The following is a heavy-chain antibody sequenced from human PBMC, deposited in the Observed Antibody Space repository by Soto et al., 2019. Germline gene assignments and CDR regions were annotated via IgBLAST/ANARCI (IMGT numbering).Heavy chain of an antibody. D-gene: IGHD6-19*01. CDR2: ISGSGGST. CDR3: AKDEAVAGICFDY. Sequence: EVQLLESGGGLVQPGGSLRLSCAATGFTFSSYAMSWVRQAPAKGLEWVSAISGSGGSTYYADSVKGRFTISRDNSKNTLYLQMNSLRAEDTVVYYCAKDEAVAGICFDYWGQGTLVTVSS. V-gene: IGHV3-23*01. CDR1: GFTFSSYA. J-gene: IGHJ4*02.